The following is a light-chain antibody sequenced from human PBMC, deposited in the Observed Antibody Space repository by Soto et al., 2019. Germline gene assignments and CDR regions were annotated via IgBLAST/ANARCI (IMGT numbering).Light chain of an antibody. V-gene: IGKV3-11*01. CDR1: QFVDSN. CDR2: DAS. J-gene: IGKJ5*01. CDR3: QQHSSWSPIT. Sequence: VLLTQSPATLSLSPGERVTLSCRASQFVDSNLAWYQQKPGQAPRLLIYDASTRATGIPGRFSGSGSGKDFTLTISSLEPEDFAVYYCQQHSSWSPITFGRGTRLEIK.